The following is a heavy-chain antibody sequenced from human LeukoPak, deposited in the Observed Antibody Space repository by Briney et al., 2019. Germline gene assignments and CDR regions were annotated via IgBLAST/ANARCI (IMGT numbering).Heavy chain of an antibody. CDR1: GGSISSSSYY. CDR3: ARVRSYYYDSSGYYYVAEGAFDI. V-gene: IGHV4-39*01. Sequence: SETLSLTCTVSGGSISSSSYYWGWIRQPPGKGLEWIGSIYYSGSTYYNPSLKSRVTISVDTSKNQFSLKLSSVTAADTAVYYCARVRSYYYDSSGYYYVAEGAFDIWGQGTMVTVSS. J-gene: IGHJ3*02. D-gene: IGHD3-22*01. CDR2: IYYSGST.